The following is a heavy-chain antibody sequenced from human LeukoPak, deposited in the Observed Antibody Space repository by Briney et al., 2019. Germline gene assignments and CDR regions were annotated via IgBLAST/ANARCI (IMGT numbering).Heavy chain of an antibody. Sequence: SETPSVTCTVSGGSISSHYWSWIRQPRGKGLEWIGYIYYSGSTNYYPSLKSRVTISVDTSKNQFSLKLSSVTAADTAVYYCARVLLAGWFDPWGQGTLVTVSS. V-gene: IGHV4-59*11. CDR2: IYYSGST. CDR3: ARVLLAGWFDP. D-gene: IGHD2/OR15-2a*01. CDR1: GGSISSHY. J-gene: IGHJ5*02.